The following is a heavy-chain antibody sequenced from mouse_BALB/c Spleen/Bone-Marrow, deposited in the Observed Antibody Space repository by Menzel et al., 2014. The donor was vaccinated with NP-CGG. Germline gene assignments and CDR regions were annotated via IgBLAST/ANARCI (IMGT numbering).Heavy chain of an antibody. CDR2: TWTGGTT. J-gene: IGHJ2*01. CDR3: ARDHGSRHYFDY. D-gene: IGHD1-1*01. Sequence: VKLMESGPGLVSPSQSLSITCTVSGFSSTSYGVHWVRQPPGKGLEWLGVTWTGGTTNYDSALMSRLSISKDNSESQVFLKMKSLQTDDTAIYYCARDHGSRHYFDYWGQGTTLTVSS. CDR1: GFSSTSYG. V-gene: IGHV2-9*02.